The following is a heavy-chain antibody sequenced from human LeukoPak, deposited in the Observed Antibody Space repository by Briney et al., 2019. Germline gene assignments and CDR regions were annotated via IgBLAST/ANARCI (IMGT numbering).Heavy chain of an antibody. CDR2: IYTSGST. CDR1: GGSISSGSYY. Sequence: TLSLTCTVSGGSISSGSYYWSWIRQPAGKGLEWIGRIYTSGSTNYNPSLKSRVTISVDTSKYQFSLKLSSVTAADTAVYYCARDRGFWSGTIDYWGQGTLVTVSS. D-gene: IGHD3-3*01. J-gene: IGHJ4*02. CDR3: ARDRGFWSGTIDY. V-gene: IGHV4-61*02.